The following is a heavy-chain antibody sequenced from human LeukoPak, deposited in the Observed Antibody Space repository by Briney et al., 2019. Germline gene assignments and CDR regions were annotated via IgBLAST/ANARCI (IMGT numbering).Heavy chain of an antibody. CDR3: ARDGSPGDILSGFCPMEY. CDR1: GYTFSSYE. Sequence: GGSLRLSCAACGYTFSSYEMNGVRQAPGKGLEWVAFITCSGADVYYADSVKGRFTISRDNAKNSLYLQMNSLRADETAIYYCARDGSPGDILSGFCPMEYWGQGALVTVSS. CDR2: ITCSGADV. D-gene: IGHD3-9*01. V-gene: IGHV3-48*03. J-gene: IGHJ4*02.